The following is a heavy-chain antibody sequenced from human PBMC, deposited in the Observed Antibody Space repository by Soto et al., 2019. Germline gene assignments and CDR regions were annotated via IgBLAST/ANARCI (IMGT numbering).Heavy chain of an antibody. CDR1: GFTFSSYG. J-gene: IGHJ6*02. D-gene: IGHD3-10*01. Sequence: PGGSLRLSCVGSGFTFSSYGMHWVRQAPGKGLECVAVISDTGSSHYYAASVEGRFTISRENSKNTLSLHMDSLRSEDTAVYYCARLPITMVRGVIRYSYGMDVWRQGTTATVSS. CDR2: ISDTGSSH. V-gene: IGHV3-30*03. CDR3: ARLPITMVRGVIRYSYGMDV.